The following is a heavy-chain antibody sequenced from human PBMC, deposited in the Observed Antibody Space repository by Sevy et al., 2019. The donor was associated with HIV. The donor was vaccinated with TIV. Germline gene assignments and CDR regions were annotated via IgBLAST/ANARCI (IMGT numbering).Heavy chain of an antibody. CDR3: ARKYDRSGYFDY. CDR2: ISGSGGSGDKT. D-gene: IGHD3-22*01. V-gene: IGHV3-23*01. Sequence: GGSLRLSCAASGFTFSRYAMNWVRQAPGKGLEWVSGISGSGGSGDKTNYADSVKGRFTISRDDSKNSLYLQLNSLRAEDTAIYYCARKYDRSGYFDYRGQGTLVTVSS. J-gene: IGHJ4*02. CDR1: GFTFSRYA.